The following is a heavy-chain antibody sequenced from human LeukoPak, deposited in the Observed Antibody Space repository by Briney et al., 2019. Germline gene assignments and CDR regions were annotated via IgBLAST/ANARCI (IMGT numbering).Heavy chain of an antibody. CDR2: INHSGGT. Sequence: SSETLSVTCAVYGGSFSGYFWSWIRQPPGKGLEWIGEINHSGGTSFNPSLKSRVTISVDTSKNQFALKLISVTAAYTAVYYCAIHHPLYYYGSGPAGWFDPWGQGTLVTVSS. CDR3: AIHHPLYYYGSGPAGWFDP. J-gene: IGHJ5*02. CDR1: GGSFSGYF. D-gene: IGHD3-10*01. V-gene: IGHV4-34*01.